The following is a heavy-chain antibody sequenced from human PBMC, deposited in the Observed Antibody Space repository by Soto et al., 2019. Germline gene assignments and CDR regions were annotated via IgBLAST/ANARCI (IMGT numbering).Heavy chain of an antibody. CDR1: GFTFSSYG. J-gene: IGHJ6*02. Sequence: QVQLVESGGGVVQPGRSLRLSCAASGFTFSSYGMHWVRQAPGKGLEWVAVISHDGSNKYYADSMKGRFTISRDNSKNTLYLQMNSLRAEDTAVYYCAKAKYSSSWYSYGMDVWGQGTTVTVSS. V-gene: IGHV3-30*18. CDR2: ISHDGSNK. D-gene: IGHD6-13*01. CDR3: AKAKYSSSWYSYGMDV.